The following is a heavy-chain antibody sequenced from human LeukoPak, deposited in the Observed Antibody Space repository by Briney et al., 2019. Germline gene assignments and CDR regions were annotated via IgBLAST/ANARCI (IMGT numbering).Heavy chain of an antibody. Sequence: SETLSLTCTVSGYSISSGYYWCWIRQPPGKGLEWIGEIYHDGSTNYNPSLKSLVTISVDKSKNQLSLKLNFVTAADAAFYYFARDRGGYTSSHDYWGPGNPGTASS. CDR3: ARDRGGYTSSHDY. CDR1: GYSISSGYY. CDR2: IYHDGST. D-gene: IGHD5-18*01. V-gene: IGHV4-38-2*02. J-gene: IGHJ4*01.